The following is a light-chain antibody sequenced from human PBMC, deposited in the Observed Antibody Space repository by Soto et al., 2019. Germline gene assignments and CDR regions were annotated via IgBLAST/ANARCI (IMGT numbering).Light chain of an antibody. CDR2: AAS. CDR1: QGIRND. Sequence: ASQRPQSPSSLSASVGDRVTITCRASQGIRNDLGWYQQKPGKAPKLLIYAASSLQSGVPSRFSGSGSGTDFTLTISSLQPEDFATYYCLQDYNYPRTFGQGTKVDI. CDR3: LQDYNYPRT. J-gene: IGKJ1*01. V-gene: IGKV1-6*01.